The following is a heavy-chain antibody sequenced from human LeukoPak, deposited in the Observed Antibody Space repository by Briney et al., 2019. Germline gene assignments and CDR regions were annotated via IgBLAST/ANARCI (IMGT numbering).Heavy chain of an antibody. CDR3: AREIPKDSALDY. Sequence: GGSLRLSCAASGFTFSAYAMCWVRQAPGKGLEWVTGISYDGTNKYYADPVKGRFTLSRDNSRNTLYLQMNSLRADDTAVYYCAREIPKDSALDYWGQGTLVTVSS. J-gene: IGHJ4*02. CDR2: ISYDGTNK. D-gene: IGHD5-18*01. CDR1: GFTFSAYA. V-gene: IGHV3-30*04.